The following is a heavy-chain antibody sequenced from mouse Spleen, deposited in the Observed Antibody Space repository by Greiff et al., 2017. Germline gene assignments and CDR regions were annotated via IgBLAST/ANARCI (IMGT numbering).Heavy chain of an antibody. CDR2: ISSGGGST. Sequence: EVKVVESGGGLVKPGGSLKLSCAASGFAFSSYDMSWVRQTPEKRLEWVAYISSGGGSTYYPDTVKGRFTISRDNAKNTLYLQMSSLKSEDTAMYYCARRDYYFDYWGQGTTLTVSS. V-gene: IGHV5-12-1*01. J-gene: IGHJ2*01. CDR3: ARRDYYFDY. CDR1: GFAFSSYD.